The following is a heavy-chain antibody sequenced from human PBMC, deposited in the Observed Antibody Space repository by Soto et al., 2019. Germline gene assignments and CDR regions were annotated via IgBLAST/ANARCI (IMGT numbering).Heavy chain of an antibody. CDR1: GFTVSSNY. CDR2: IYSGGST. D-gene: IGHD4-17*01. V-gene: IGHV3-53*04. Sequence: GGSLRLSCAASGFTVSSNYMSWVRQAPGKGLEWVSVIYSGGSTYYADSVKGRFTISRHNSKNTLYLQMNSLRVVDTALYYCARETSYVDLDYWGQGTLVTVSS. J-gene: IGHJ4*02. CDR3: ARETSYVDLDY.